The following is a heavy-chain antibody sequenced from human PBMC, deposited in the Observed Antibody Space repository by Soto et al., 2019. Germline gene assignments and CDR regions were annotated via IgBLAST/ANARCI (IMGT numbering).Heavy chain of an antibody. CDR2: IYYSGST. CDR1: GCSISSYY. J-gene: IGHJ6*02. Sequence: PSETLSLTCTVSGCSISSYYWSWIRQPPGKGLEWIGYIYYSGSTNYNPSLKSRVTISVDTSKNQFSLKLTSVTAADTAVYYCARDRVQFGETHYYYGMDVWGQGTTVTVSS. D-gene: IGHD3-10*01. V-gene: IGHV4-59*01. CDR3: ARDRVQFGETHYYYGMDV.